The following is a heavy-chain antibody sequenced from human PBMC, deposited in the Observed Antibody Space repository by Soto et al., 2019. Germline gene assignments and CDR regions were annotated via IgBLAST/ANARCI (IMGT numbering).Heavy chain of an antibody. CDR1: GGSFSGYY. V-gene: IGHV4-34*01. D-gene: IGHD2-15*01. CDR3: ARRIGGCSGGSCYKRSYWYFDL. CDR2: INHSGST. J-gene: IGHJ2*01. Sequence: QVQLQQWGAGLLKPSETLSLTCAVYGGSFSGYYWRWIRQPPGKGLEWIGEINHSGSTNYNPSLKSRVTISVDTSKNQFSLKLSSVTAADTAVYYCARRIGGCSGGSCYKRSYWYFDLWGRGTLVTVSS.